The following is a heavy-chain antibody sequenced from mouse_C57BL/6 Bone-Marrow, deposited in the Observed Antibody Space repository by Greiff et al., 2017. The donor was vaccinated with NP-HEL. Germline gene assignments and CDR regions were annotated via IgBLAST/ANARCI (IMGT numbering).Heavy chain of an antibody. CDR3: ARSRQLSGFAY. Sequence: VQLQQSGAELARPGASVKLSCKASGYTFTSYGISWVKQRTGQGLEWIGEIYPRSGNTYYNEKFKGKATLTADKSSSTAYMELRSLTSRDSAVYFCARSRQLSGFAYWGQGTLVTVSA. V-gene: IGHV1-81*01. D-gene: IGHD3-2*02. CDR1: GYTFTSYG. J-gene: IGHJ3*01. CDR2: IYPRSGNT.